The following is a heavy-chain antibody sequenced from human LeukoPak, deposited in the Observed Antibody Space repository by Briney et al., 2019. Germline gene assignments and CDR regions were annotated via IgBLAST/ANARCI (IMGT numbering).Heavy chain of an antibody. D-gene: IGHD3-16*01. J-gene: IGHJ4*02. V-gene: IGHV4-39*01. CDR3: ASYVWGSYFGPKRFDY. Sequence: SETLSLTCTVSGGSISSSSYYWGWIRQPPGKGLEWIGSIYYRGSTYYNPSLKSRVTISVDTSKNQFSLKLSSVTAADTAVYYCASYVWGSYFGPKRFDYWGQGTLVTVSS. CDR1: GGSISSSSYY. CDR2: IYYRGST.